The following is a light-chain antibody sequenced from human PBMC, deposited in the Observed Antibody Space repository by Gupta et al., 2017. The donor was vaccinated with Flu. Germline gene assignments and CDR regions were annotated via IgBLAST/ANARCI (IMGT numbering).Light chain of an antibody. CDR1: QNISTY. Sequence: PSSLSASVGDRVTITCRASQNISTYLHWYQQKPGTAPKSLIYAASRLLSGVPLRFSGSGSGTDFTLTISSLQPEDFATYYCQQSYSTPRTFGQGTKVVTK. CDR2: AAS. CDR3: QQSYSTPRT. V-gene: IGKV1-39*01. J-gene: IGKJ1*01.